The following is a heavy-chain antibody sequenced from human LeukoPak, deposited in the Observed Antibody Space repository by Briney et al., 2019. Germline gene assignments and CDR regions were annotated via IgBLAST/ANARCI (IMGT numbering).Heavy chain of an antibody. V-gene: IGHV1-69*13. D-gene: IGHD3-22*01. J-gene: IGHJ6*02. Sequence: APVKVSCKASGGTFSSYAISWVRQAPGQGLEWMGGIFPIFGTANYAQKFQGRVTITADESTSTAYMELSSLRSEDTAVYYCARANGGYYLASYYYGMDVWGQGTTVTVSS. CDR2: IFPIFGTA. CDR3: ARANGGYYLASYYYGMDV. CDR1: GGTFSSYA.